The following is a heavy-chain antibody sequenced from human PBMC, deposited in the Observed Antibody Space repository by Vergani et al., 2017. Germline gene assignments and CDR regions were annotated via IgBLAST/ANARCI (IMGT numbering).Heavy chain of an antibody. CDR2: IDHTGRP. CDR1: GGSFTSYH. CDR3: ARVNTETNGHLYYYYYMDV. J-gene: IGHJ6*03. D-gene: IGHD4-11*01. V-gene: IGHV4-34*01. Sequence: QVQLQQWGGGLLKPSETLSLTCVVNGGSFTSYHWTWIRQSPGEGLEWVGDIDHTGRPDYNPSLKSRLTMSVDKSRNQFSLTLNSVTATETAIYFCARVNTETNGHLYYYYYMDVLVQGTAVTVS.